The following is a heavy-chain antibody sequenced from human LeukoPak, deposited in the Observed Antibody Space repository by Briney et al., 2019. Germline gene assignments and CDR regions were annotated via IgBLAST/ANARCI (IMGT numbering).Heavy chain of an antibody. J-gene: IGHJ3*02. CDR3: AGLGAMIVVVEGAFDI. Sequence: KPSETLSLTCTVSGVSINSHYWSWIRQPPGKGLEWIGFIYDSGSANYKSPLKSRVTISVDTSKNQFSLKLSSVTAADTAVYYCAGLGAMIVVVEGAFDIWGQGTMVTVSS. D-gene: IGHD3-22*01. CDR2: IYDSGSA. CDR1: GVSINSHY. V-gene: IGHV4-59*08.